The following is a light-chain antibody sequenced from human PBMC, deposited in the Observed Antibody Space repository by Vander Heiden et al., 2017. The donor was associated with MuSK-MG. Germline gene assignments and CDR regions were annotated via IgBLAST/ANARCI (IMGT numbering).Light chain of an antibody. CDR2: GAS. CDR3: QQYRDWPLT. Sequence: ETVMTQSPATLSVSPGERATVSCRASQRVGNSLAWYQQKPGQAPSLLINGASTRATGIPARFSGSGYGTEFTLTISSLQSEDFAVYYCQQYRDWPLTFGGGTKVEIK. V-gene: IGKV3-15*01. J-gene: IGKJ4*01. CDR1: QRVGNS.